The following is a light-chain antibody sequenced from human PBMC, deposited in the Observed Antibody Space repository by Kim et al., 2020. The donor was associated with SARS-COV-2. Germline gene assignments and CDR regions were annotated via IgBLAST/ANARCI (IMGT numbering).Light chain of an antibody. Sequence: QSVLTQPPSASGTPGQRVTISCSGTTSNIGSNYVSWYQQLPGTAPKLLIHRNNQRPSGVPDRFSGSKSGTSASLAISGLRAEDEGDYYCAAWDDSLSGSWVFGGGTQLTVL. CDR1: TSNIGSNY. CDR3: AAWDDSLSGSWV. J-gene: IGLJ3*02. V-gene: IGLV1-47*01. CDR2: RNN.